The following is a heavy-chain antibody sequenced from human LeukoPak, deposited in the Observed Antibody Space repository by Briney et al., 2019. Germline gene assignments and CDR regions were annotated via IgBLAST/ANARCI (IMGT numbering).Heavy chain of an antibody. CDR1: GFTFTKYW. CDR3: ARGLDCRSTSCYLDN. Sequence: GGSLRLSCAASGFTFTKYWMTWVRQAPGKGLEWVANIKQDGSEKYYVDSVKGRFTISRDNAKNSLDLQINSLGAEDTAVYYCARGLDCRSTSCYLDNWGQGTLVTVSS. D-gene: IGHD2-2*01. J-gene: IGHJ4*02. V-gene: IGHV3-7*01. CDR2: IKQDGSEK.